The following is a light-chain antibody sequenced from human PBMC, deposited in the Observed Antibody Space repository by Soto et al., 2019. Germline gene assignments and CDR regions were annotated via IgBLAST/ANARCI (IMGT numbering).Light chain of an antibody. J-gene: IGKJ5*01. V-gene: IGKV3-15*01. CDR2: GAS. CDR1: QSVRNN. Sequence: EIVMTQSPATLSVSPGERATLSCRASQSVRNNLAWYQQKPGQAPRLLIYGASTRATGIPARFSGSGSGTEFTLTISSLQSEDFAVYYCQQYNSWPPITFGQGTRLEIK. CDR3: QQYNSWPPIT.